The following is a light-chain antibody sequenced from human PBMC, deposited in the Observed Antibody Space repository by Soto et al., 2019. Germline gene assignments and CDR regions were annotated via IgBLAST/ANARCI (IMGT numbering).Light chain of an antibody. J-gene: IGKJ2*01. CDR3: QQRGSWPRT. V-gene: IGKV3-11*01. CDR2: DAS. Sequence: EIVLTQSPATLSLSPGESATLSCRARQNVSSYLAWYQQKLGQAPRLLIYDASNRATGIPARFSGSGSGTDFTLIISILEPEDFAVYYCQQRGSWPRTFGQGTKLEIK. CDR1: QNVSSY.